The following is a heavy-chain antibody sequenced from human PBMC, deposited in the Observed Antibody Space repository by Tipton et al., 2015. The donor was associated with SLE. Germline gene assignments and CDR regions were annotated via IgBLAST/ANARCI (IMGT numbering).Heavy chain of an antibody. CDR3: ARGGRPHAFDI. CDR1: GYSFTSYW. V-gene: IGHV5-10-1*01. Sequence: QSGAEVKKPGESLRISCKGSGYSFTSYWISWVRQMPGKGLEWMERIDPSDSYTNYSPSFQGHVTISVDTSKHQFSLKLSSVTAADTAVYYGARGGRPHAFDIWGPGTMVTVSS. J-gene: IGHJ3*02. CDR2: IDPSDSYT. D-gene: IGHD1-26*01.